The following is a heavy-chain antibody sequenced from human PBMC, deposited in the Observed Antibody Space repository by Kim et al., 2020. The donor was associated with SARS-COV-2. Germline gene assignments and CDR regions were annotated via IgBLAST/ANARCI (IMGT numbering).Heavy chain of an antibody. Sequence: SETLSLTCTVSGGSISSYYWSWIRQPPGKGLEWIGYIYYSGSTNYNPSLKSRVTISVDTSKNQFSLKLSSVTAADTAVYYCARTVDTAMVVDYWGQGTLVTVSS. J-gene: IGHJ4*02. V-gene: IGHV4-59*01. CDR1: GGSISSYY. CDR3: ARTVDTAMVVDY. CDR2: IYYSGST. D-gene: IGHD5-18*01.